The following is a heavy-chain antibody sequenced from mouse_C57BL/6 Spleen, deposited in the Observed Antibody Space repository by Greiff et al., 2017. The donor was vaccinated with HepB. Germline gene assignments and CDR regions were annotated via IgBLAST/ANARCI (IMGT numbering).Heavy chain of an antibody. Sequence: DVMLVESGGGLVKPGGSLKLSCAASGFTFSSYAMSWVRQTPEKRLEWVATISDGGSYTYYPDNVKGRFTISRDNAKNNLYLQMSHLKSEDTAMYYCARSKLGRYFDVWGTGTTVTVSS. V-gene: IGHV5-4*03. CDR2: ISDGGSYT. J-gene: IGHJ1*03. D-gene: IGHD4-1*01. CDR1: GFTFSSYA. CDR3: ARSKLGRYFDV.